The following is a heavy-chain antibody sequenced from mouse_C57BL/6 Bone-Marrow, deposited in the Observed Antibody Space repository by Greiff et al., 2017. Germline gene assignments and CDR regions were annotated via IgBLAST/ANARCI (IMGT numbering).Heavy chain of an antibody. D-gene: IGHD2-4*01. J-gene: IGHJ4*01. CDR1: GYSITSGYY. CDR3: ARGDYDDDAMDY. CDR2: ISYDGSN. Sequence: EVKLVESGPGLVKPSQSLSLTCSVTGYSITSGYYWNWIRQFPGNKLEWMGYISYDGSNNYNPSLKNRISITRDTSKNQFFLKLNSVTTEDTATYDCARGDYDDDAMDYWGQGTSVTVSS. V-gene: IGHV3-6*01.